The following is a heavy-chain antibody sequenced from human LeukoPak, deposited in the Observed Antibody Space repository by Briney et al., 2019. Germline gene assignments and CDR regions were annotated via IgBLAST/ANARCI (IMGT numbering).Heavy chain of an antibody. CDR1: GGSISSSSYY. Sequence: SETLSLTCTVSGGSISSSSYYWGWIRQPPGKGLEWIGSIYYSGSTYYNPSLKSRVTISVDTSRNQFSLKVSSVTAADTAVYYCARSERSGIYFDYWGQGTLVTVSS. CDR3: ARSERSGIYFDY. D-gene: IGHD6-13*01. J-gene: IGHJ4*02. CDR2: IYYSGST. V-gene: IGHV4-39*07.